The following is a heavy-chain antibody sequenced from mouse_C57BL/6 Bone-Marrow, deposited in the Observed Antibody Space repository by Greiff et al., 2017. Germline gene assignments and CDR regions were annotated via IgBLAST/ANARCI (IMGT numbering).Heavy chain of an antibody. CDR3: TVFYYDYDWFAY. CDR1: GFNIKDDY. J-gene: IGHJ3*01. Sequence: EVQLQQSGAELVRPGASVKLSCTASGFNIKDDYMHWVKQRPEQGLEWIGWIDPENGDTEYASKFQGKATITADTSSNTAYLQLSSLTSEDTAVYYFTVFYYDYDWFAYWGQGTLVTVSA. V-gene: IGHV14-4*01. D-gene: IGHD2-4*01. CDR2: IDPENGDT.